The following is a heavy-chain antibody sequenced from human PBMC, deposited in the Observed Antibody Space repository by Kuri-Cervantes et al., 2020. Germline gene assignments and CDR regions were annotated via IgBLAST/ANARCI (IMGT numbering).Heavy chain of an antibody. CDR2: ISYDESNK. V-gene: IGHV3-30*03. CDR3: ARARRFGELLYDY. J-gene: IGHJ4*02. CDR1: GFTFSSYG. D-gene: IGHD3-10*01. Sequence: GGSLRLSCAASGFTFSSYGMLWVRQAPGKGLEWVAGISYDESNKYYADSVKGRFTISRDNSKNTLYLQMNSLRSEDTAVYYCARARRFGELLYDYWGQGTLVTVSS.